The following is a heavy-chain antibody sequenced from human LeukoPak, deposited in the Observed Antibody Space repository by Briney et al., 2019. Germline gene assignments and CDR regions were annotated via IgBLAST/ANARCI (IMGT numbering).Heavy chain of an antibody. V-gene: IGHV4-31*03. CDR1: GGSISSGGYY. CDR2: IYYSGST. D-gene: IGHD1-26*01. CDR3: ARKGRGSYLFDY. Sequence: SETLSLTCTVSGGSISSGGYYWSWIRQHPGKGLEWIGYIYYSGSTYYNPSLKSRVTISVDTSKNQFSLKLSSVIAADTAVYYCARKGRGSYLFDYWGQGTLVTVSS. J-gene: IGHJ4*02.